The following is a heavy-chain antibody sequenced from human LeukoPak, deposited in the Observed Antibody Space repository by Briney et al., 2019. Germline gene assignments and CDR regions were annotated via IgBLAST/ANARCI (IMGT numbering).Heavy chain of an antibody. CDR2: IYYSGST. CDR1: GGSISSSSYY. V-gene: IGHV4-39*07. J-gene: IGHJ4*02. Sequence: NPSETLSLTCTVSGGSISSSSYYWGWIRQPPGEGLEWIGSIYYSGSTYYNPSLKSRVTISVDTSKNQFSLKLSSATAADTAVYYCARVPPQKYSSSWYGWGQGTLVTVSS. D-gene: IGHD6-13*01. CDR3: ARVPPQKYSSSWYG.